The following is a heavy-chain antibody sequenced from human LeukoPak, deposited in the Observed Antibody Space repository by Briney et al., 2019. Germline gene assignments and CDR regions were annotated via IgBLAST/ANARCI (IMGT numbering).Heavy chain of an antibody. CDR2: IYYSGST. CDR1: GGSISSSSYY. CDR3: ARQGTYCGGDCYHDAFDI. J-gene: IGHJ3*02. V-gene: IGHV4-39*01. D-gene: IGHD2-21*01. Sequence: PSETLSLTCTVSGGSISSSSYYWGWIRQPPGKGLEWIGSIYYSGSTYYNPSLKSRVTISVDTSKNQLSLKLSSVTAADTAVYYCARQGTYCGGDCYHDAFDIWGQGTMVTVSS.